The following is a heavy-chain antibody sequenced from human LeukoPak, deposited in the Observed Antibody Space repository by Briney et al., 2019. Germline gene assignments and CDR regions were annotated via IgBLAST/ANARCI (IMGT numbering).Heavy chain of an antibody. V-gene: IGHV1-2*02. D-gene: IGHD6-19*01. Sequence: ASVKVSCKASGYTFTGYYMHWVRQAPGQGLEWMGWINPNSGGTNYAQKFQGRVTMTRDTSISTAYMELSRLRSDDTAVYYCARSGWQLYYYYYYYYMDVWGKGTTVTVSS. CDR1: GYTFTGYY. CDR2: INPNSGGT. J-gene: IGHJ6*03. CDR3: ARSGWQLYYYYYYYYMDV.